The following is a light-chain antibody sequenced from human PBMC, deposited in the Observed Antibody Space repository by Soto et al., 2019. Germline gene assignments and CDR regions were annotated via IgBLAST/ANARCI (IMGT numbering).Light chain of an antibody. Sequence: EIVLTQSPCTLSLSPGERATLSCRASQSVSGSSLAWYQQIRGQAPRLLIYDASSRATGIPDRFSGSGSGTDFTLTISRLEPEDFAVYYCQQHGSGPWTFGQGTKVEVK. CDR1: QSVSGSS. CDR3: QQHGSGPWT. V-gene: IGKV3-20*01. CDR2: DAS. J-gene: IGKJ1*01.